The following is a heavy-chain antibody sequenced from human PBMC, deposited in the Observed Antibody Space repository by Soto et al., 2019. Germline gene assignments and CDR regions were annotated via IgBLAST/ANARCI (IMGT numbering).Heavy chain of an antibody. J-gene: IGHJ4*02. D-gene: IGHD1-20*01. Sequence: ASVKVSCKASGYTFTSYGISWVRQAPGQGLEWMGWISAYNGNTNYAQKLQGRVTMTKDTSTSTAYMELSSLRSEDTAVYYCATNTWNDGNLDYWGQGTLVTVSS. CDR3: ATNTWNDGNLDY. CDR2: ISAYNGNT. V-gene: IGHV1-18*01. CDR1: GYTFTSYG.